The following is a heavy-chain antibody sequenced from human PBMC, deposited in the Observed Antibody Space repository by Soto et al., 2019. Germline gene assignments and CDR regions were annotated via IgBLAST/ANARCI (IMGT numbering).Heavy chain of an antibody. V-gene: IGHV5-10-1*01. CDR1: GYIFTSYW. D-gene: IGHD6-6*01. CDR3: ARLSGGAARSYYYYGMDV. J-gene: IGHJ6*02. CDR2: IDPSDSYT. Sequence: PGESLKISCKGSGYIFTSYWIGWLRQMPAKDLEWMGRIDPSDSYTNYSPSFQGHVTISADKSISIAYLQWSSLKASDTAMYYCARLSGGAARSYYYYGMDVWGQGTTVTVSS.